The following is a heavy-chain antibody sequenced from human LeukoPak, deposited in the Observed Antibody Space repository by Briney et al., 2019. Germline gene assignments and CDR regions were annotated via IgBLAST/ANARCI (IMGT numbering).Heavy chain of an antibody. CDR1: GGSISNYY. D-gene: IGHD2/OR15-2a*01. Sequence: SETLSLTCSVSGGSISNYYWSWIRQPPGKGLEWIGYIYYSGGTNYSPSLKSRVTISVDTSKSHFSLKLTSVTAADTAVYFCARSGPISLRFWGQGTLVTVSS. CDR2: IYYSGGT. CDR3: ARSGPISLRF. V-gene: IGHV4-59*01. J-gene: IGHJ4*02.